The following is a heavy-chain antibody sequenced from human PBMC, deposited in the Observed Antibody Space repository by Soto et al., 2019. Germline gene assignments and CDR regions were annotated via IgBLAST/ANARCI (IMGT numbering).Heavy chain of an antibody. Sequence: EVQLVESGGGFVQPGGSLRLSCVASGFTFSSYEMNWVRQAPGKGLQWVSYIDSSGSAIYYADSVKGRFTISRDNAKNSLYLQMDCLRAEEPALYYCARGDASGYWGQGTLVTVSS. CDR1: GFTFSSYE. V-gene: IGHV3-48*03. CDR2: IDSSGSAI. J-gene: IGHJ4*02. D-gene: IGHD2-2*01. CDR3: ARGDASGY.